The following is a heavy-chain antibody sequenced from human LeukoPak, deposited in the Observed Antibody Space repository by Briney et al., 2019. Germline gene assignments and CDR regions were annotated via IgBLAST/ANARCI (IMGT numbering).Heavy chain of an antibody. CDR1: GFTFSSYG. J-gene: IGHJ4*02. CDR2: IRYDGSNK. CDR3: AKDMTPFGEKGYYFDY. Sequence: PGGSLRLSCSASGFTFSSYGMHWVRQAPGKGLEWVAFIRYDGSNKYYADSVKGRFTISRDNSKNTLYLQMNSLRAEDTAVYYCAKDMTPFGEKGYYFDYWGQGTLVTVSS. V-gene: IGHV3-30*02. D-gene: IGHD3-10*01.